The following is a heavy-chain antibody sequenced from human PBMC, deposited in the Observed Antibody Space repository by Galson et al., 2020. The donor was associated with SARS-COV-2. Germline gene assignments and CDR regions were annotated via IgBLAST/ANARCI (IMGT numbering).Heavy chain of an antibody. CDR2: ISSSGTNI. CDR3: ASPYLAAASFFGAFDI. V-gene: IGHV3-48*03. J-gene: IGHJ3*02. CDR1: GFTFSSYE. Sequence: GPLRLSCAGSGFTFSSYEMNWVRQAPGKGLEWVSYISSSGTNIYYADSVKGRFTISRDNAKNSLYLQMTSLRAEDTAVYYCASPYLAAASFFGAFDIWGLGTMVTVSS. D-gene: IGHD2-15*01.